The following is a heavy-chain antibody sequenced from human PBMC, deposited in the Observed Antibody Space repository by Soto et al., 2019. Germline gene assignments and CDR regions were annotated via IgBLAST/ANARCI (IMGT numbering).Heavy chain of an antibody. CDR2: ISYDGGNK. Sequence: QVQLVESGGGVVQPGRALRLSCAASGFTFRNYAMHWVRQAPGTGLECVAVISYDGGNKFYRDYVKGRFTISRDNSKNTLYLQINSLRYEDTAVYYCARGDREDIAVVIGVRPGEYGVDVWGQGTTVTVSS. CDR1: GFTFRNYA. CDR3: ARGDREDIAVVIGVRPGEYGVDV. D-gene: IGHD2-15*01. J-gene: IGHJ6*02. V-gene: IGHV3-30-3*01.